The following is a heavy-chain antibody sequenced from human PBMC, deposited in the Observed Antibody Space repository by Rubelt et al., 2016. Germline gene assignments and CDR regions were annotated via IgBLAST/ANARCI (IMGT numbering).Heavy chain of an antibody. Sequence: QVQLQESGPRLVKPSETLSLTCTVSGASVSSFYWSWLRQPPGKGLEWIGYIHYSGSTNYNPSLMGRVTISVDTSKTRFSLNLSSVTAADTAVYYCARGYGSGGFVWFDPWGQGTLVTVSS. CDR2: IHYSGST. CDR3: ARGYGSGGFVWFDP. J-gene: IGHJ5*02. CDR1: GASVSSFY. V-gene: IGHV4-59*02. D-gene: IGHD3-10*01.